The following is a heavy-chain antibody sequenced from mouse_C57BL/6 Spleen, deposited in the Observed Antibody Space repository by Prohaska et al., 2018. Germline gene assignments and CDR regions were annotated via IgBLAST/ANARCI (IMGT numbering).Heavy chain of an antibody. Sequence: QVQLQQPGAELVKPGASVKLSCKASGYTFTSYWMQWVKQRPGQGLEWIGEIDPSDSYTNYNQKFKGKATLTVDTSSSTAYMQLSSLTSEDSAVYYCARRGVGSFDYWGQGTTLTVSS. D-gene: IGHD1-1*02. CDR1: GYTFTSYW. CDR2: IDPSDSYT. CDR3: ARRGVGSFDY. J-gene: IGHJ2*01. V-gene: IGHV1-50*01.